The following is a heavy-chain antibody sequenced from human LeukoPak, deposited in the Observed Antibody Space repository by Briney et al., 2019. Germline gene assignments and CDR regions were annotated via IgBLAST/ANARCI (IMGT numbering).Heavy chain of an antibody. J-gene: IGHJ5*02. Sequence: GGSLRLSCAASGFTFSDYTMNWVRLAPGKGLEWVSYIDLSGSTLYYVDSVKGRFTISRDNAKNSLYLQMNSLRAEDTGVYYCARGPSLFDPWGQGTLVAVSS. CDR1: GFTFSDYT. V-gene: IGHV3-48*04. CDR3: ARGPSLFDP. CDR2: IDLSGSTL.